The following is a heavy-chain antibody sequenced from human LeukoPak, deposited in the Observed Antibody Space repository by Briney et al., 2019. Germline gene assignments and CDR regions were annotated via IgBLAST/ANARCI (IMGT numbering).Heavy chain of an antibody. D-gene: IGHD2-21*01. CDR3: ARGAYCSGDCQKTNYYYYMDV. CDR1: GGSISSYY. V-gene: IGHV4-59*01. J-gene: IGHJ6*03. CDR2: IYYSGST. Sequence: PSETLSLTCTVSGGSISSYYWSWIRQPPGKGLEWIGYIYYSGSTNYNPSLKSRVTISVDTSKNQFSLKLSSVTAADTAVYYCARGAYCSGDCQKTNYYYYMDVWGKGTTVTVSS.